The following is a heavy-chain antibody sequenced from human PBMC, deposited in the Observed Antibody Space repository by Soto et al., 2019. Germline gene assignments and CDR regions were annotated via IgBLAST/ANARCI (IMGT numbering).Heavy chain of an antibody. CDR1: GFTFSNAW. V-gene: IGHV3-15*07. Sequence: GGSLRLSCAASGFTFSNAWMNWVRQAPGKGLEWVGRIKSKTDGGTTDYAAPVKGRFTISRDDSKNTLYLQMNSLKTEDTAVYYCTTFYRSTSSSWTEYYYYYYGMDVWGQGTTVTVSS. CDR3: TTFYRSTSSSWTEYYYYYYGMDV. CDR2: IKSKTDGGTT. J-gene: IGHJ6*02. D-gene: IGHD6-13*01.